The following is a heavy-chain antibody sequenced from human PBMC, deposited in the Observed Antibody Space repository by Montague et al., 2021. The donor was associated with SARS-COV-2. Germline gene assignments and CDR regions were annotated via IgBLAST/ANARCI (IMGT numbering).Heavy chain of an antibody. J-gene: IGHJ6*02. Sequence: SETLSLTCGVSGGSFIGYYWNWIRHSPGRGLDCIGEINHSLSTNYNSSLERRVTMSVDKSKNQFCLTLRSATVADTGPYYCAGYQVLNVYDYYAMDVWGQGTMVAVSS. D-gene: IGHD2/OR15-2a*01. V-gene: IGHV4-34*01. CDR1: GGSFIGYY. CDR3: AGYQVLNVYDYYAMDV. CDR2: INHSLST.